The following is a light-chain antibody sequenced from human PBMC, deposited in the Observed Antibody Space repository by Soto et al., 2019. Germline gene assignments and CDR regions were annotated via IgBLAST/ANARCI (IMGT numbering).Light chain of an antibody. CDR2: SHS. J-gene: IGLJ1*01. Sequence: QSVLTQPPSASGTPGQRVAFSCSGSSSNIGANTVNWYQKFPGAAPKLLIYSHSQQPSGVPDRFSGSRSGTSASLAIGGLQSDDEADYYCAAWDDSLNGYVFGTGTKLTVL. V-gene: IGLV1-44*01. CDR3: AAWDDSLNGYV. CDR1: SSNIGANT.